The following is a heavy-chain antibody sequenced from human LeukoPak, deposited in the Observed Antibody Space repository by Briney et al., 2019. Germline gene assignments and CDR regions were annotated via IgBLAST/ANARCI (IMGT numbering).Heavy chain of an antibody. CDR1: GYTFTTYY. Sequence: ASVKVSCKASGYTFTTYYVHWVRQAPGQGLEWMGIINPSGGSTTYAQKFRGRLTMTRDMSTSTVYMELSSLRSEDTAVYYCARPRALLLWFGEPADAFDIWGQGTMVTVSS. J-gene: IGHJ3*02. D-gene: IGHD3-10*01. CDR2: INPSGGST. V-gene: IGHV1-46*01. CDR3: ARPRALLLWFGEPADAFDI.